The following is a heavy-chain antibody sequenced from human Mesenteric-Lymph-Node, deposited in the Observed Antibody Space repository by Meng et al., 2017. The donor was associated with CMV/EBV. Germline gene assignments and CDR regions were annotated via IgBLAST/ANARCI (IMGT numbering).Heavy chain of an antibody. CDR2: IYSGGSST. J-gene: IGHJ6*02. Sequence: GGSLRLSCAVSGFTFSTYAMSWVRQAPGKGLEWVSVIYSGGSSTYYADSVKGRFTISRDNSNNTLYLQMNSLRAEDTAVYYCAKDFSAWGVYGMDVWGQGTTVTVSS. D-gene: IGHD3-16*01. CDR1: GFTFSTYA. CDR3: AKDFSAWGVYGMDV. V-gene: IGHV3-23*03.